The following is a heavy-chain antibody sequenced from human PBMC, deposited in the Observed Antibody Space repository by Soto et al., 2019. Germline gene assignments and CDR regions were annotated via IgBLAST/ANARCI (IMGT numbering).Heavy chain of an antibody. J-gene: IGHJ4*02. Sequence: PGGSLRLSCEASGFTFSSYGMHWVRQAPGKGLEWVAVIWYDGSNKYYADSVKGRFTISRDNSKNTLYLQMNSLRAEDTAVYYCARDGYCSGGSCYSVPVFDYWGQGT. CDR1: GFTFSSYG. D-gene: IGHD2-15*01. CDR3: ARDGYCSGGSCYSVPVFDY. V-gene: IGHV3-33*01. CDR2: IWYDGSNK.